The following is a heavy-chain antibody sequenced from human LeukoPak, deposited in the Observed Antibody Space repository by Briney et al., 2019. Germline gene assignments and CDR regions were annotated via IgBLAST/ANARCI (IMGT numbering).Heavy chain of an antibody. CDR1: GGTFSSYA. CDR2: IIPIFGTA. V-gene: IGHV1-69*13. Sequence: SVKVSCKASGGTFSSYAISWVRQAPGQGLEWMGGIIPIFGTANYAQKFQGRVTITADESTSTAYMELSSLRSEDTAVYYCARDWARAVVGTLDYWGQGTLVTVSS. CDR3: ARDWARAVVGTLDY. D-gene: IGHD6-19*01. J-gene: IGHJ4*02.